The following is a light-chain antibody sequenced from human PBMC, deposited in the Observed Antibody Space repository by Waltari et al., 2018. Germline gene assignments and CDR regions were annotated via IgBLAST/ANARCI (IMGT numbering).Light chain of an antibody. CDR1: KSVLYSSNNKNY. V-gene: IGKV4-1*01. CDR3: QQYYSTLLT. CDR2: WAS. J-gene: IGKJ4*01. Sequence: DIVMTQSPASLAVSLGERATINCKSSKSVLYSSNNKNYLAWYQQKPGQPPKLLIYWASTRESGVPDRFSGSGSGTDFTLTISSLQAEDVAVYYCQQYYSTLLTFGGGTKVEIK.